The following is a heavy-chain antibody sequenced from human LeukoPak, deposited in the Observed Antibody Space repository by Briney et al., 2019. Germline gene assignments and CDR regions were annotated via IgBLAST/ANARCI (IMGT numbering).Heavy chain of an antibody. J-gene: IGHJ4*02. CDR3: ARDLVTMVRGVIITLFDY. CDR1: GFTFSSYE. Sequence: GGXLRLSCAASGFTFSSYEMNWVRQAPGKGLEWVSYISSSGSTIYYADSVKGRFTISRDNAKNSLYLQMNSLRAEDTAVYYCARDLVTMVRGVIITLFDYWGQGTLVTVSS. CDR2: ISSSGSTI. V-gene: IGHV3-48*03. D-gene: IGHD3-10*01.